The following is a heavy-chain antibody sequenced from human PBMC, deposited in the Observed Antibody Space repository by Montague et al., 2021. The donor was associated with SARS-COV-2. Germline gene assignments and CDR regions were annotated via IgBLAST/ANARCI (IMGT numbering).Heavy chain of an antibody. Sequence: SETLSLTCTVSGGSISSYYRSWIRQPAGKGLEWIGRIYTSGSTNCNPSLKSRVTMSVDTSKNQFSLKLSSVTAADTAVYYCARDLIVYDYVWGSYRPYGMDVWGQGTTVTVSS. CDR1: GGSISSYY. D-gene: IGHD3-16*02. J-gene: IGHJ6*02. CDR2: IYTSGST. V-gene: IGHV4-4*07. CDR3: ARDLIVYDYVWGSYRPYGMDV.